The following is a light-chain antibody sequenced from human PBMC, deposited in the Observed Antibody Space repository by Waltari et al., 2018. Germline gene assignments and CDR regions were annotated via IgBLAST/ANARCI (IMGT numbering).Light chain of an antibody. CDR3: QHRSNWPLT. CDR1: TSVSSY. V-gene: IGKV3-11*01. CDR2: DSS. J-gene: IGKJ4*01. Sequence: EIVLTQSPATLSLSPGERATLSCRASTSVSSYLAWYQQKPGQAPRPLSYDSSSRATGIPARFSGSGSGTDFTLTISSLEPEDVAVYYCQHRSNWPLTFGGGTKVEIK.